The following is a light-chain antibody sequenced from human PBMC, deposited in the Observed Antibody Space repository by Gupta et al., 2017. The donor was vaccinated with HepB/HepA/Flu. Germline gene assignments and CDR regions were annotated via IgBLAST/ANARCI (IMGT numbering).Light chain of an antibody. J-gene: IGKJ1*01. CDR3: QQSYTYPWT. Sequence: DIQMTQSPSSLSASVRNRVTITCRASQRLSNYLNWYQQKPGKAPKLVIYETSSLQRGVPSRFGGSGSGTDFTLTIDLLQPEDFATYYCQQSYTYPWTFGQGTKVEI. V-gene: IGKV1-39*01. CDR2: ETS. CDR1: QRLSNY.